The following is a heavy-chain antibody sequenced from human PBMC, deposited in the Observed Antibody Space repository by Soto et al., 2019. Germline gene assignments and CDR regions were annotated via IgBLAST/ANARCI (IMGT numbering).Heavy chain of an antibody. V-gene: IGHV3-9*01. Sequence: GGSLRLSCAVSGFTFDDNAMHWVRQAPEKGLEWVSGINWKSDIGYADSAKGRFTISRNNAENSLNLQMNSLRAEDTALYYCAISQDRGGRTTFIYWGQGTQVTVPQ. J-gene: IGHJ4*02. CDR2: INWKSDI. D-gene: IGHD3-16*01. CDR3: AISQDRGGRTTFIY. CDR1: GFTFDDNA.